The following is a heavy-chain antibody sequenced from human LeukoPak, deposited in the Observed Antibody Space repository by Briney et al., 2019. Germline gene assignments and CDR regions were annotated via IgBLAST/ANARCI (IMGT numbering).Heavy chain of an antibody. CDR3: ARQMTPHGNFDY. D-gene: IGHD1-26*01. CDR1: GFTFSAHA. J-gene: IGHJ4*02. Sequence: SGGSLRLSCAASGFTFSAHAMHWVRQPTGKGLEWVSAIGTGGDTFYPGSVKGRFTISRENAKNSLYLQMNSLRAEDTAVYYCARQMTPHGNFDYWGQGTLVTVSS. CDR2: IGTGGDT. V-gene: IGHV3-13*01.